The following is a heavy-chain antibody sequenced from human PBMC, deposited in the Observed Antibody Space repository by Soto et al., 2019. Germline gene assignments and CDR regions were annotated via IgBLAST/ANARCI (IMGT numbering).Heavy chain of an antibody. D-gene: IGHD3-22*01. V-gene: IGHV4-59*01. Sequence: TSETLSLTCSVSGGSISSYSWSWIRQPPGKGLEWIGYIYYSGSTNYNPSLKSRVTISVDTSKNQFSLKLSSVTAADTAVYYCARAPSYYYDSSGYFDFWGQGTLVTVSS. J-gene: IGHJ4*02. CDR1: GGSISSYS. CDR2: IYYSGST. CDR3: ARAPSYYYDSSGYFDF.